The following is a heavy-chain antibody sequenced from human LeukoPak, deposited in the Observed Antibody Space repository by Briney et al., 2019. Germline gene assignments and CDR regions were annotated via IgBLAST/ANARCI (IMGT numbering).Heavy chain of an antibody. CDR1: GGSIRSSGDY. J-gene: IGHJ4*02. V-gene: IGHV4-39*01. Sequence: KPSETLSLTCTVSGGSIRSSGDYWGWIRQAPGKGLEWIGRIYYSGTTYHNPALKSRVTISVDTSKNQFSLNLRFVTAADTAVYYCARHVPPFRDRYNLDYWGQGTLVTVSS. CDR3: ARHVPPFRDRYNLDY. CDR2: IYYSGTT. D-gene: IGHD5-24*01.